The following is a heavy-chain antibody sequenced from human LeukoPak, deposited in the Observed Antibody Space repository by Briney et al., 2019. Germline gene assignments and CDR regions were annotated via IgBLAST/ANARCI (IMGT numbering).Heavy chain of an antibody. J-gene: IGHJ4*02. CDR3: AGYSGNPASFEY. CDR1: GFILSSYW. D-gene: IGHD1-26*01. Sequence: TGGSLRLSCAASGFILSSYWMSWVRQAPGKGLEWVANIKQDGSEKHYVDSVKGRFTISRDNAKNSLYLQMNSLRAEDTGVYYCAGYSGNPASFEYWGQGTLVTVSS. CDR2: IKQDGSEK. V-gene: IGHV3-7*01.